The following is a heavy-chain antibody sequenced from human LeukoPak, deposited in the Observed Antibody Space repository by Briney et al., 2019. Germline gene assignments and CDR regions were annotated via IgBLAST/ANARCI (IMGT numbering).Heavy chain of an antibody. CDR3: ARLGRGDTAMVANFDY. CDR2: IYYSGST. D-gene: IGHD5-18*01. J-gene: IGHJ4*02. V-gene: IGHV4-59*08. CDR1: GGSISSYY. Sequence: SETLSLTCTVSGGSISSYYWSWIRQPPGKGLEWIGYIYYSGSTNYNPSLKSRVTISVDTSKNQFSLKLSSVTVADTAVYYCARLGRGDTAMVANFDYWGQGTLVTVSS.